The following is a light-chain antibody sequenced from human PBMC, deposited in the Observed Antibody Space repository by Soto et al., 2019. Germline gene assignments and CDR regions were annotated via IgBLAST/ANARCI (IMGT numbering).Light chain of an antibody. J-gene: IGKJ4*01. CDR1: QSVSSSY. CDR3: QQYGSSPPLP. Sequence: EFVLTQSPGTLSLSPGERATLSCRATQSVSSSYLAWYQQKPGQAPRILIYGASTRATGIPDRFSGSGSGTDFTLTISRLEPEEFAVYYCQQYGSSPPLPFGGGTKVEI. CDR2: GAS. V-gene: IGKV3-20*01.